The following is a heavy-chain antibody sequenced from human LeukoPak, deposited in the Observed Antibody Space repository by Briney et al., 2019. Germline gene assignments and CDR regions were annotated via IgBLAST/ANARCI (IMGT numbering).Heavy chain of an antibody. CDR1: GHAFSPDL. J-gene: IGHJ3*02. Sequence: VGDPRLSFSPPGHAFSPDLLNWVRQAPCTRGECVANIKKDGSERYYVDSVKGRFTISRDNTKKSLYLQLYSMRAEDTAVYYCARDLAGPPQEAFDIWGQGTMVTGSS. CDR3: ARDLAGPPQEAFDI. CDR2: IKKDGSER. V-gene: IGHV3-7*01. D-gene: IGHD6-13*01.